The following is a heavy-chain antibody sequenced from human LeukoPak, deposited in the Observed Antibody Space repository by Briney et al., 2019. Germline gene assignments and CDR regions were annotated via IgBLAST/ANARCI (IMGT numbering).Heavy chain of an antibody. J-gene: IGHJ4*02. CDR1: GYTFTSYA. V-gene: IGHV1-3*03. D-gene: IGHD5-18*01. CDR2: INAGNGNT. Sequence: GASVKVSCKASGYTFTSYAMHWVRQAPGQRLEWMGWINAGNGNTKYSQEFQGRVTITRDTSASTAYMELSSLRSEDMAVYYCARAAGGSSYSYGSFDYWGQGTLVTVSS. CDR3: ARAAGGSSYSYGSFDY.